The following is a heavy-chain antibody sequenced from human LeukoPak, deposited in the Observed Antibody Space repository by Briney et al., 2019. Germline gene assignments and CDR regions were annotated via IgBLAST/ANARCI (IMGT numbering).Heavy chain of an antibody. D-gene: IGHD5-18*01. V-gene: IGHV4-59*01. CDR2: IYYSGST. Sequence: PSETLSLTCTVSGGSISSYYWSWIRQPPGKGLEWIGYIYYSGSTNSNPSLKSRVTISVDTSKNQFSLKLSSVTAADTAVYYCARSPWIQLWLSDWGQGTLVTVSS. CDR3: ARSPWIQLWLSD. CDR1: GGSISSYY. J-gene: IGHJ4*02.